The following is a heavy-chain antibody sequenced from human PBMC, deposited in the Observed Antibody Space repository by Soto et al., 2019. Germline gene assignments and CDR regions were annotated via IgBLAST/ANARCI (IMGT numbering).Heavy chain of an antibody. J-gene: IGHJ4*02. D-gene: IGHD3-22*01. CDR2: LSGDGTTT. CDR1: GFTFSTYG. Sequence: EVQLLESGGGLVQPGGALRLSCTASGFTFSTYGMSWVRQAPGKGLEWVSSLSGDGTTTYYIDSVKGRFTISRDNSRNTLSLQMNSLRTEDTAIYYCAKDISFDNSAYNYWGQGILVAVSS. V-gene: IGHV3-23*01. CDR3: AKDISFDNSAYNY.